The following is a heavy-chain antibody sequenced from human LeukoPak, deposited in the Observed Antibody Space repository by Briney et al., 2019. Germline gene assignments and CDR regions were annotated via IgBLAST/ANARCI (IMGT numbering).Heavy chain of an antibody. V-gene: IGHV3-74*01. CDR3: ALEADWYFDL. Sequence: GGSLRLSCAGSGFTFSSYWMHWVRQAPGKGPVWVSRINSDGSSTSYADSVKGRFTISRDNAKNTLYLQMNSLRAEDTAVYYCALEADWYFDLWGRGTLVTVSS. J-gene: IGHJ2*01. CDR1: GFTFSSYW. D-gene: IGHD2-15*01. CDR2: INSDGSST.